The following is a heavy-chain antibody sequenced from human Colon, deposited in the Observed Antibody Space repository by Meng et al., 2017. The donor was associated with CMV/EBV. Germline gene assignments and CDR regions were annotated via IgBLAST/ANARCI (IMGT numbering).Heavy chain of an antibody. CDR2: IRSDGSAT. CDR3: VRSSGWSLFDY. CDR1: GYTFSAYY. D-gene: IGHD6-19*01. V-gene: IGHV1-2*02. J-gene: IGHJ4*02. Sequence: VQVVESGVGVKGPGASVKVSCKTSGYTFSAYYMHWVRQAPGQGLEWMGWIRSDGSATNYAQKFRGRVTMTRDASVSTAYMELSGLTSDDTAVYFCVRSSGWSLFDYWGPGALVTVSS.